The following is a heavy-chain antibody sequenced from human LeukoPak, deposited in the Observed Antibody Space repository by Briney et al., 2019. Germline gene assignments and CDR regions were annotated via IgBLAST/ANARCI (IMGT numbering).Heavy chain of an antibody. CDR1: GLPFRSIW. CDR2: PHPDGTSMI. D-gene: IGHD4/OR15-4a*01. J-gene: IGHJ4*02. Sequence: QPGGSLRLSCAVSGLPFRSIWMSWVRQAPGKGLEWVADPHPDGTSMILYVDSVKGRFTIYRDNAENSVYLQMNNLRVEDTGIYYCARDPHYGAIDYWGQGILVTVSS. CDR3: ARDPHYGAIDY. V-gene: IGHV3-7*01.